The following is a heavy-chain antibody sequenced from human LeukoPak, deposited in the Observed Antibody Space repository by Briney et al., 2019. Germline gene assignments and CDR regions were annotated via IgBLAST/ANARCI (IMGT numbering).Heavy chain of an antibody. V-gene: IGHV3-53*01. CDR1: GFTVSSNY. CDR3: ARFYGDYFDN. D-gene: IGHD4-17*01. Sequence: GGSLRLSCAASGFTVSSNYMSWVRQAPGKGLEWVSVIYSGGSTYYADSVKGRFTISRDNAKNSLYLQMNSLRAEDTAVYYCARFYGDYFDNWGQGTLVTVSS. CDR2: IYSGGST. J-gene: IGHJ4*02.